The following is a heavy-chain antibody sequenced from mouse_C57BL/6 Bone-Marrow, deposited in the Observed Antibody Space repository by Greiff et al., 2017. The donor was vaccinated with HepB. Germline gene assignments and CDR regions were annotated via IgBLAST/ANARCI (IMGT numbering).Heavy chain of an antibody. CDR1: GYTFTSYG. CDR3: ARPLYYDPFFDY. D-gene: IGHD2-4*01. V-gene: IGHV1-81*01. CDR2: IYPRSGNT. Sequence: QVQLKQSGAELARPGASVKLSCKASGYTFTSYGISWVKQRTGQGLEWIGEIYPRSGNTYYNEKFKGKATLTADKSSSTAYMELRSLTSEDSAVYFCARPLYYDPFFDYWGQGTTLTVSS. J-gene: IGHJ2*01.